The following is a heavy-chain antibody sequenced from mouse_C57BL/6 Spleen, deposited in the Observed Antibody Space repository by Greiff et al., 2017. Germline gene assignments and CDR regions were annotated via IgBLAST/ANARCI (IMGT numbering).Heavy chain of an antibody. D-gene: IGHD2-12*01. J-gene: IGHJ2*01. CDR3: ARRSLRAFDY. Sequence: VQLQQSGPELVKPGASVKISCKASGYSFTGYYMNWVQQSPENSLEWNGEINPSTGGTTYNQKFKVQATLPVAKSSSTAYMQLKSLTSEDSAVYYCARRSLRAFDYWGQGTTLTVSS. CDR2: INPSTGGT. V-gene: IGHV1-42*01. CDR1: GYSFTGYY.